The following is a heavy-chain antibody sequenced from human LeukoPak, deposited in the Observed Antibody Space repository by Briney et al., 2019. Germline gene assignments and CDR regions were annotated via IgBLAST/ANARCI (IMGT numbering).Heavy chain of an antibody. J-gene: IGHJ5*02. CDR1: GYSFTSYW. Sequence: GESLKISRKGSGYSFTSYWIGWVRQMPGKGLEWMGIIYPGDSDTRYSPSFQGQVTISADKSISTAYLQWSSLKASDTAMYYCARQVGATLIENWFDPWGQGTLVTVSS. CDR3: ARQVGATLIENWFDP. CDR2: IYPGDSDT. D-gene: IGHD1-26*01. V-gene: IGHV5-51*01.